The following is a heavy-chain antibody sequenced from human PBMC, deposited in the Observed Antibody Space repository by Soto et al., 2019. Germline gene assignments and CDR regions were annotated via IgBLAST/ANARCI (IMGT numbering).Heavy chain of an antibody. D-gene: IGHD4-17*01. J-gene: IGHJ6*03. V-gene: IGHV1-8*01. CDR1: GYTFASYD. CDR3: ARGIYDDYVTYDIYVDV. Sequence: ASVKVSCKASGYTFASYDINWVRQATGQGLEWMGWMNPNSGNTGYAQKFQGRVTMTRNTSISTAYMELSSLRSEDTAVYYCARGIYDDYVTYDIYVDVWREGPPITVSS. CDR2: MNPNSGNT.